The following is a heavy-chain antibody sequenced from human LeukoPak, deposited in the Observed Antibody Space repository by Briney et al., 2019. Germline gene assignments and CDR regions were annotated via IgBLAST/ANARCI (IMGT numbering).Heavy chain of an antibody. CDR1: EFTFSDYA. Sequence: GGSLRLSCVASEFTFSDYAMSWVRQAPGKGLEWVSAITGSGGSTYYADSVKGRFTISRDNAKNSLYLQMNSLRAEDTAVYYCARDDCSNGVCYNDAFDIWGQGTMVTVSS. V-gene: IGHV3-23*01. J-gene: IGHJ3*02. CDR3: ARDDCSNGVCYNDAFDI. D-gene: IGHD2-8*01. CDR2: ITGSGGST.